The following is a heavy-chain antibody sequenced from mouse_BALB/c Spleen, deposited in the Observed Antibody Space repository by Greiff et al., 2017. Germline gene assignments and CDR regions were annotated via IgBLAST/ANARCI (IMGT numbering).Heavy chain of an antibody. J-gene: IGHJ1*01. CDR2: IRLKSNNYAT. CDR1: GFTFSNYW. V-gene: IGHV6-6*02. CDR3: TRRGYYGSYWYFDV. D-gene: IGHD1-1*01. Sequence: DVMLVESGGGLVQPGGSMKLSCVASGFTFSNYWMNWVRQSPEKGLEWVAEIRLKSNNYATHYAESVKGRFTISRDDSKSSVYLQMNNLRAEDTGIYYCTRRGYYGSYWYFDVWGAGTTVTVSS.